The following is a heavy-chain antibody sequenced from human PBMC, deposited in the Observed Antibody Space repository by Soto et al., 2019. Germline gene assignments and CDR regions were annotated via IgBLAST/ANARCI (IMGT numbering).Heavy chain of an antibody. CDR2: IMPIFRTA. D-gene: IGHD3-3*02. J-gene: IGHJ6*02. CDR1: GGTFSSSA. CDR3: AGDKDRQQLGGNYYYIMDV. Sequence: QVQLVQSGAEVKKPGSSVRVSCKASGGTFSSSAFSWVRQARGQGLEWMGGIMPIFRTADYAQKFQGRVTITADESTSTAYMELSSLRSEDTGVYYCAGDKDRQQLGGNYYYIMDVWGQGTTVTVSS. V-gene: IGHV1-69*12.